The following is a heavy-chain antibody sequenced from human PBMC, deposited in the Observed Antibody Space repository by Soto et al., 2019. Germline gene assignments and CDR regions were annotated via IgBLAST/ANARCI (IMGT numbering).Heavy chain of an antibody. CDR1: GFTFSSYG. J-gene: IGHJ4*02. D-gene: IGHD6-13*01. CDR2: ISYDGSNK. Sequence: QVQLVESGGGVVQPGRSLRLSCAASGFTFSSYGMHWVRQAPGKGLEWVAVISYDGSNKYYADSVKGRFTISRDNSKNTLYLQMNSLRAEDTAVYYCAKDEKDSSSWYYLVDYWGQGTLVTVSS. V-gene: IGHV3-30*18. CDR3: AKDEKDSSSWYYLVDY.